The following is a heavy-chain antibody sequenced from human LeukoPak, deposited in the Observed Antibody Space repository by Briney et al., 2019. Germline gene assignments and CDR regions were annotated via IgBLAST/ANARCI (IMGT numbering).Heavy chain of an antibody. Sequence: GGSLRLSCAASGFTFSSYWMSWVRQAPGKGLEWVANIKQDGSEKYYVDSVKGRFTISRDNAKNSLYLQMNSLRAEDTAVYYCAKGTHSSSWHWYDPWGQGTLVTVSS. D-gene: IGHD6-13*01. CDR3: AKGTHSSSWHWYDP. V-gene: IGHV3-7*03. J-gene: IGHJ5*02. CDR2: IKQDGSEK. CDR1: GFTFSSYW.